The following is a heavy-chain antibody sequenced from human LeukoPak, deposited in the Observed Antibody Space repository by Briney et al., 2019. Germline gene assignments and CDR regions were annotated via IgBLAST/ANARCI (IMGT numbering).Heavy chain of an antibody. V-gene: IGHV1-2*02. J-gene: IGHJ4*02. CDR2: INPNSGGT. CDR1: GYTFTGYY. D-gene: IGHD2-15*01. CDR3: ARDCSGGSCYSRGDY. Sequence: GASVKVSCKASGYTFTGYYMHWVRQAPGQGLEWMGWINPNSGGTNYAQKFQGRVTMTRDTSISTAYMELSRLRSDDTAVYYCARDCSGGSCYSRGDYWGQGTLVTVSS.